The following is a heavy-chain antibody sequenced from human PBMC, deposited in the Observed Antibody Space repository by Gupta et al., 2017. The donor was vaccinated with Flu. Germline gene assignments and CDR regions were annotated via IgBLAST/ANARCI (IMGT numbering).Heavy chain of an antibody. CDR3: ARLCSGTDCYTEEFDP. Sequence: QITLKESGPTVLKPTQTLTLTCSFTGFSLTKAGMAVGWIRQPPGKALECLGIIYWDDDKRYNPFWQRRLTFTKDTSKNQVVLTLTNVDHVETGTYYCARLCSGTDCYTEEFDPWGPGTFVTVS. CDR2: IYWDDDK. D-gene: IGHD2-2*02. V-gene: IGHV2-5*02. J-gene: IGHJ5*02. CDR1: GFSLTKAGMA.